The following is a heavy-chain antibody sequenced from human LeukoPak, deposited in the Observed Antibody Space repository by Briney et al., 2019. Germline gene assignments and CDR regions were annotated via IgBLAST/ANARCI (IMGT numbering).Heavy chain of an antibody. CDR3: ARRMVRGDSFDY. Sequence: TSQTLSLTCTVSGGSISSGDYYWSWIRQPPGKGLEWIGYIYYSGSTYYNPSLKSRVTISVDTSKNQFSLKLTSVTAADTAVYYCARRMVRGDSFDYWGQGTLVTVSS. V-gene: IGHV4-30-4*01. D-gene: IGHD3-10*01. CDR1: GGSISSGDYY. CDR2: IYYSGST. J-gene: IGHJ4*02.